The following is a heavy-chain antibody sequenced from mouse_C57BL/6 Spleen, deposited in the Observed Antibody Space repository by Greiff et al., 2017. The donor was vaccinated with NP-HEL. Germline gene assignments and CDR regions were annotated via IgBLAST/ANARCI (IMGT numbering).Heavy chain of an antibody. CDR3: TRPFYYGSSPYAMDD. V-gene: IGHV1-15*01. CDR1: GYTFTDYE. CDR2: IDPETGGT. D-gene: IGHD1-1*01. Sequence: VQLQQSGAELVRPGASVTLSCKASGYTFTDYEMHWVKQTPVHGLEWIGAIDPETGGTAYNQKFKGKAILTADKSSSTAYMELRSLTSEDSAVYYCTRPFYYGSSPYAMDDWGQGTSVTVSS. J-gene: IGHJ4*01.